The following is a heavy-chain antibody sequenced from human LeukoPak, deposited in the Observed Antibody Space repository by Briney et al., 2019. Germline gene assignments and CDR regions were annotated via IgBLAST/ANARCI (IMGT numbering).Heavy chain of an antibody. D-gene: IGHD3-16*01. CDR1: GFTFSSYG. Sequence: GGSLRLSCAASGFTFSSYGMHWVRQAPGKGLEWVAFIRYDGSNKYYADSVKGRFTISRDNSKNTLYLQMNSLRAEDTAMYYCAKGGSNFGVAQLIDYWGQGTLVTVSS. CDR2: IRYDGSNK. J-gene: IGHJ4*02. V-gene: IGHV3-30*02. CDR3: AKGGSNFGVAQLIDY.